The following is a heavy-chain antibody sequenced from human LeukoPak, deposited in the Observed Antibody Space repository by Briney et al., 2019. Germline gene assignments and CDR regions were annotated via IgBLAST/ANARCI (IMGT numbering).Heavy chain of an antibody. J-gene: IGHJ4*02. CDR1: GGSISSSSYY. CDR2: IYYSGNT. V-gene: IGHV4-39*07. Sequence: SETLSLTCTVSGGSISSSSYYWGWIRQPPGKGLEWIGSIYYSGNTYYNPSLKSRVTISVDTSKNQFSLKLSSVTAADTAVYYCALEIWAVDYWGQGTLVTVSS. D-gene: IGHD2/OR15-2a*01. CDR3: ALEIWAVDY.